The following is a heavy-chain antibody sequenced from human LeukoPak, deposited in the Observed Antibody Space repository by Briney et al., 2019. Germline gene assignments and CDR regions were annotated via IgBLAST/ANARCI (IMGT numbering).Heavy chain of an antibody. CDR2: IYYSGST. Sequence: SETLSLTCTVSGGSISSSFYYWGWIRQPPGKGLEWIGYIYYSGSTNYNPSLKSRVTISVDTSKNQFSLKLSSVTAADTAVYYCARAAYSGSYHSDYWGQGTLVIVSS. CDR1: GGSISSSFYY. D-gene: IGHD1-26*01. V-gene: IGHV4-61*05. J-gene: IGHJ4*02. CDR3: ARAAYSGSYHSDY.